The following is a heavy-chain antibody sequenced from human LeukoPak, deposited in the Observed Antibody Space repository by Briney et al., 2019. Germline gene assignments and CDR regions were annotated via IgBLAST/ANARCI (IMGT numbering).Heavy chain of an antibody. Sequence: SVTVSCKASGGTFSSYAISWVRQAPGQGLEWMGGIIPIFGTANYAQKFQGRVTITADESTSTAYMELSSLRSEDTAVYYCARGPGWHDSSGFYYFDYWGQGTLVTVSS. J-gene: IGHJ4*02. D-gene: IGHD3-22*01. CDR1: GGTFSSYA. CDR3: ARGPGWHDSSGFYYFDY. V-gene: IGHV1-69*13. CDR2: IIPIFGTA.